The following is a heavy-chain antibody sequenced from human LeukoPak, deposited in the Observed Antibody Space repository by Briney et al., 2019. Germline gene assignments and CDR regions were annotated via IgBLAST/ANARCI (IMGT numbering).Heavy chain of an antibody. V-gene: IGHV3-73*01. CDR2: IRTKANSYAT. D-gene: IGHD6-13*01. J-gene: IGHJ5*02. CDR1: GFTFSGPS. Sequence: GGSLRLSCAAPGFTFSGPSIHWVRQASGKGLEWVGLIRTKANSYATAYAASVTGRFTISRDDSKDTSYLQMNSLKTEDTALYFCTTSYSGNSWYDWFGPWGQGTLVTVSS. CDR3: TTSYSGNSWYDWFGP.